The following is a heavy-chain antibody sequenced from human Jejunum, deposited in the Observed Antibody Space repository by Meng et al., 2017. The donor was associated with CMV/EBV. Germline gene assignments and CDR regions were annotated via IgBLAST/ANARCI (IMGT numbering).Heavy chain of an antibody. V-gene: IGHV1-2*06. CDR2: INPHSGAT. Sequence: QVQLVHSGSELKKPGASVKVSREASGYTFSRYSMHWVRQAPGQGLEYMGRINPHSGATIYAQRFQGRVTMTRDTSINTAYMELSSLRSDDTAIYYCATLEGPFRSTSGSAPDFWGQGTLVTVSS. D-gene: IGHD2/OR15-2a*01. CDR1: GYTFSRYS. CDR3: ATLEGPFRSTSGSAPDF. J-gene: IGHJ4*02.